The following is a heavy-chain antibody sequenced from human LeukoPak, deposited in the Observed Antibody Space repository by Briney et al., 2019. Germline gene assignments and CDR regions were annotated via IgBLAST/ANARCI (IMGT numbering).Heavy chain of an antibody. CDR1: GGSISSYY. CDR2: IYTSGST. V-gene: IGHV4-4*07. D-gene: IGHD1-26*01. CDR3: ARGDRVGAGVFDY. Sequence: SETLCLTCTVSGGSISSYYWSWIRQPVGKGLEWIGRIYTSGSTNYNPSLKSRVTMSVDTSKNQFSLKLSSVTAADTAVYYCARGDRVGAGVFDYWGQGTLVTVSS. J-gene: IGHJ4*02.